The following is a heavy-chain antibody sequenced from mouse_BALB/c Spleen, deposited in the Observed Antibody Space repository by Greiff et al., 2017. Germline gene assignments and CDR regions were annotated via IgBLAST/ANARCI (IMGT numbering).Heavy chain of an antibody. V-gene: IGHV2-6-7*01. CDR3: ARDDGYYVRWYFDV. CDR2: IWGDGST. J-gene: IGHJ1*01. D-gene: IGHD2-3*01. Sequence: QVQLKESGPGLVAPSQSLSITCTVSGFSLTGYGVNWVRQTPGKGLEWLGMIWGDGSTDYNSALKSRLSISKDNSKNQVFLKMNSLQTDDTARYYGARDDGYYVRWYFDVWGAGTTVTVSS. CDR1: GFSLTGYG.